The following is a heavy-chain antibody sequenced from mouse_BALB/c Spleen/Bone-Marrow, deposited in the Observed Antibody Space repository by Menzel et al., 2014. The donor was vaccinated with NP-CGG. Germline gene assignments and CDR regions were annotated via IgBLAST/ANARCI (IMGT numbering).Heavy chain of an antibody. Sequence: EVKLVESGGGLVKPGGSLKLSCAASGFSFSSYAVSWVRQTPEKRLEWVASISGGGNSYHSDNMKGRFTISRDNARNILYLQMSSLRSEDTAVYYCARARGVTTATPYYFDYWGQGTALTVSS. CDR2: ISGGGNS. J-gene: IGHJ2*01. D-gene: IGHD1-2*01. CDR1: GFSFSSYA. V-gene: IGHV5-6-5*01. CDR3: ARARGVTTATPYYFDY.